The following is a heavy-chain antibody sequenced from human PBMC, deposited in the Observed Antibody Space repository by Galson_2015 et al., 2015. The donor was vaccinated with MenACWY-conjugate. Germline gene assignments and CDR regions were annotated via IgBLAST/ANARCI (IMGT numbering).Heavy chain of an antibody. V-gene: IGHV3-23*01. CDR1: GFTFSDYA. CDR2: IIANGART. J-gene: IGHJ4*02. CDR3: AKDDFGSGPDD. D-gene: IGHD3-10*01. Sequence: SLRLSCAASGFTFSDYAMTWVRQAPGKGLEWVSGIIANGARTNYADSVKGRFTISRDNSENTLYLQMDTLRADDTAVYYCAKDDFGSGPDDWGQGTLVTVSS.